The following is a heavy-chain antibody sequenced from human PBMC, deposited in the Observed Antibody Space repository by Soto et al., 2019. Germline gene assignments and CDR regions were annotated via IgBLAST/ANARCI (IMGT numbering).Heavy chain of an antibody. Sequence: ASVKVSCEASGYTFTSYGISWVRQAPVQGLEWMGWISAYNGNTNYAQKLQGRVTMTTDTSTSTAYMELRSLRSDDTAVYYCARHGGYCSGGSCSYYGMDVWGQGTTVTSP. V-gene: IGHV1-18*04. CDR3: ARHGGYCSGGSCSYYGMDV. CDR1: GYTFTSYG. D-gene: IGHD2-15*01. CDR2: ISAYNGNT. J-gene: IGHJ6*02.